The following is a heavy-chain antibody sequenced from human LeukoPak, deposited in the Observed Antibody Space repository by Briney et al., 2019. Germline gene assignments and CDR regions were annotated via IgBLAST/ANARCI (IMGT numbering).Heavy chain of an antibody. CDR1: GFTFSSYG. J-gene: IGHJ3*02. D-gene: IGHD6-19*01. V-gene: IGHV3-30*18. CDR2: ISYDGSNK. CDR3: AKEQWLVPGDAFDI. Sequence: GRSLRLSCAASGFTFSSYGMHWVRQAPGKGLEWVAVISYDGSNKYYADSVKGRFTISRDNSKNTLYLQMNSLRAEDTAVYYCAKEQWLVPGDAFDIWGQGTMVTVSS.